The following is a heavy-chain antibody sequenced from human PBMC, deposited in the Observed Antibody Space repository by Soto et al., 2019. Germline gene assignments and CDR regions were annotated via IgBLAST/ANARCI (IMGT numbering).Heavy chain of an antibody. CDR3: ARDSSGYSDHYYCGMDV. CDR1: GGSISSYY. Sequence: QVQLQESGPGLVKPSETLSLTCTVSGGSISSYYWSWIRQPPGKGLEWIGYIYYSGSTNYNPSLKSRVTISVDTSKNQFSLKLSSVTAADTAVYYCARDSSGYSDHYYCGMDVWGQGTTVTVSS. V-gene: IGHV4-59*01. CDR2: IYYSGST. D-gene: IGHD6-13*01. J-gene: IGHJ6*02.